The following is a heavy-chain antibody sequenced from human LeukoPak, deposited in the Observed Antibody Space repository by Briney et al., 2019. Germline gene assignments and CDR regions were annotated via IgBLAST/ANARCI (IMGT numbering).Heavy chain of an antibody. V-gene: IGHV4-39*07. Sequence: PSDTVSLTCTVSDGSISSSSYYWGWIPQPPGKGLEWIGSIYYSGSTYYNPSLKSRVTISLDTSKNQFSLKLSSVTAADTAVYYCARDLISSGWGYYYYYMDVWGKGTTVTISS. J-gene: IGHJ6*03. CDR1: DGSISSSSYY. CDR3: ARDLISSGWGYYYYYMDV. D-gene: IGHD6-19*01. CDR2: IYYSGST.